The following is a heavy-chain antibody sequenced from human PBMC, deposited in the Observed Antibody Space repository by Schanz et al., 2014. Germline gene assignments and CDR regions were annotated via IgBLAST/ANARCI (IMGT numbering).Heavy chain of an antibody. D-gene: IGHD2-2*01. CDR1: GGSFSGYF. J-gene: IGHJ4*02. Sequence: QVQLQQWGAGLLKPSETLSLTCAVYGGSFSGYFWSWTRQSPEKGLEWIGEISHSGRTTYNPSLKSRATMSVDTSKSQFFLKLSSVAAADTAVYYCARHLAESAAAAFDSWGQGTLVAVSS. CDR2: ISHSGRT. CDR3: ARHLAESAAAAFDS. V-gene: IGHV4-34*01.